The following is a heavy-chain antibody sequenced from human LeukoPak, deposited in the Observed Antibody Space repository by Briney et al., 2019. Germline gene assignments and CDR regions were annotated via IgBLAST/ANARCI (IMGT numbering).Heavy chain of an antibody. CDR3: ASPVDSCGYDAFDI. Sequence: ASVKVSCTASGSTLSSYAISWVEQAPGQGLEWMGEIIPIFGTANYAQKFQGRVTITTDESTSPAYMELSSLRSEDTAVYYCASPVDSCGYDAFDIRGQGTMVTVSS. V-gene: IGHV1-69*05. CDR2: IIPIFGTA. CDR1: GSTLSSYA. D-gene: IGHD3-22*01. J-gene: IGHJ3*02.